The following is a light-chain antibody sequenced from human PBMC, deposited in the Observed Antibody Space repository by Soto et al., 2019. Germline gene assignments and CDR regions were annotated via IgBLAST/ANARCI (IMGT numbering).Light chain of an antibody. CDR3: QQTYSRPLT. J-gene: IGKJ4*01. Sequence: SQSISNYLSWYQQQPGKARRLMIYAASSVQGGVQSRFSGSASGKDFPLTISSLQPEDYATYCRQQTYSRPLTFGGGTKVDI. V-gene: IGKV1-39*01. CDR1: QSISNY. CDR2: AAS.